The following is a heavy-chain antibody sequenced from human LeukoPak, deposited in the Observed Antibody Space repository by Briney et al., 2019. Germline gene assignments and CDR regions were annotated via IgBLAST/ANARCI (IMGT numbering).Heavy chain of an antibody. CDR2: ISGSGGST. CDR1: GFTFSSYA. CDR3: TYGSGSYFGMDV. Sequence: WGSLRLSCAASGFTFSSYAMSWVRQAPGKGLEWVSGISGSGGSTYYADSVTGRFTISRDNSKNTLYLQMNSLRAEDTAVYYCTYGSGSYFGMDVWGQGTTVTVSS. D-gene: IGHD3-10*01. V-gene: IGHV3-23*01. J-gene: IGHJ6*02.